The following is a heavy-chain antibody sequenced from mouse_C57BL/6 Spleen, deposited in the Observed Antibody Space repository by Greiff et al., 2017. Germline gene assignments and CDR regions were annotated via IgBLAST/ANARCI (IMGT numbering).Heavy chain of an antibody. V-gene: IGHV1-81*01. Sequence: VQLQQSGAELARPGASVKLSCKASGYTFTSYGISWVKQRTGQGLEWIGEIYPRSGTTYYNEKFKGKATLTAAKSSSTAYMELRSLTSEDSAVYFCARSIYYYGSSIYFDYWGQGTTLTVSS. CDR1: GYTFTSYG. D-gene: IGHD1-1*01. CDR3: ARSIYYYGSSIYFDY. J-gene: IGHJ2*01. CDR2: IYPRSGTT.